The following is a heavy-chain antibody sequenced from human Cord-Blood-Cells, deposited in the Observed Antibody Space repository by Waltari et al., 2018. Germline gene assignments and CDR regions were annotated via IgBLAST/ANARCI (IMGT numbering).Heavy chain of an antibody. V-gene: IGHV4-30-2*01. CDR3: ATSKAHPQNDAFDI. Sequence: QLQLQESGSGLVKPSQTLSPTCAVSGGSISGGGYSWSLIRPPPGKGLEWIGYIYHSGSTYYNPSLKSRVTISVDRSKNQFSLKLSSVTAADTAVYYCATSKAHPQNDAFDIWGQGTMVTVSS. CDR1: GGSISGGGYS. CDR2: IYHSGST. J-gene: IGHJ3*02.